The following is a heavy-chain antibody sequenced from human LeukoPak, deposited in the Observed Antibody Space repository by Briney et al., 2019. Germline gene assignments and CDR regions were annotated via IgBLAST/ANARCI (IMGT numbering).Heavy chain of an antibody. CDR2: VGIAADT. D-gene: IGHD6-13*01. Sequence: GGSLRLSCAASGFTFSDHAMHWVRQAPGKGLEWVSAVGIAADTFYPGSVKGRFTISRENAKNSLYLQMNSLRAEDTAVYYCARELVAAAGPSFYYYYGMDVWGQGTTVTVSS. CDR3: ARELVAAAGPSFYYYYGMDV. J-gene: IGHJ6*02. CDR1: GFTFSDHA. V-gene: IGHV3-13*01.